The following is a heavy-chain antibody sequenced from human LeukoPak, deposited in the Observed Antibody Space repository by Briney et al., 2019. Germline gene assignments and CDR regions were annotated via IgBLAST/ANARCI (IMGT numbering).Heavy chain of an antibody. CDR1: GDSISNGYY. CDR3: ARGRSGYGGNSGIASCDY. Sequence: PSETLSLTCTVSGDSISNGYYWGWIGQAPGKGLEWIGSIYHTGSTYYNPSLKSRVIISVDTSKNQFSLKLSSVTAADTAVYYCARGRSGYGGNSGIASCDYWGQGTLVTVSS. D-gene: IGHD4-23*01. J-gene: IGHJ4*02. V-gene: IGHV4-38-2*02. CDR2: IYHTGST.